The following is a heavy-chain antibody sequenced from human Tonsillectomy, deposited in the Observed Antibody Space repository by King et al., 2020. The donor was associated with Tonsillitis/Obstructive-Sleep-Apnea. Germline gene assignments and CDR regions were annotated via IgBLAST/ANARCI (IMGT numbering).Heavy chain of an antibody. CDR1: GYTFTSYY. CDR3: TRDQKPTYYDFWSGYPYYYYYMDV. D-gene: IGHD3-3*01. Sequence: QLVQSGAEVKKPGASVKVSCKASGYTFTSYYMHWVRQAPGQGLEWMGVINPSGGCTNYTQKFQGRVTMTKDTSTSTVYMELSGLRSEDTAGYYCTRDQKPTYYDFWSGYPYYYYYMDVWGKGTTVTVSS. V-gene: IGHV1-46*01. CDR2: INPSGGCT. J-gene: IGHJ6*03.